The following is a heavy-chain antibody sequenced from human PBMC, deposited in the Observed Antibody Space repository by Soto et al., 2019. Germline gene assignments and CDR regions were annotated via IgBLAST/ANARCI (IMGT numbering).Heavy chain of an antibody. Sequence: SETLSLTCAVYGGSFSGYYWSWIRQPPGKGLEWIGEINHSGSTNYNPSLKSRVTISVDTSKNQFSLKLSSVTAADTAVYYCARGRGYSYGYSYYYYYMDVWGKGTTVTVSS. D-gene: IGHD5-18*01. CDR2: INHSGST. V-gene: IGHV4-34*01. CDR1: GGSFSGYY. J-gene: IGHJ6*03. CDR3: ARGRGYSYGYSYYYYYMDV.